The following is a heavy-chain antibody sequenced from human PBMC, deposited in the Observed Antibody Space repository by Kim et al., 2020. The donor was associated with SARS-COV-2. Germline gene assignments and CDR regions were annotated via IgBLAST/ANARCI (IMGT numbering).Heavy chain of an antibody. CDR1: GGSFSGYY. D-gene: IGHD3-10*01. V-gene: IGHV4-34*01. CDR2: INHSGRT. J-gene: IGHJ4*02. Sequence: SETLSLTCAVYGGSFSGYYWSWIRQPQGKGLEWIGEINHSGRTNYNPSLKSRVTISVDTSKNQFSLRLTSVTAADTAVYYCARRLSNTSGWGSHYCDLWGQGTLVTVSS. CDR3: ARRLSNTSGWGSHYCDL.